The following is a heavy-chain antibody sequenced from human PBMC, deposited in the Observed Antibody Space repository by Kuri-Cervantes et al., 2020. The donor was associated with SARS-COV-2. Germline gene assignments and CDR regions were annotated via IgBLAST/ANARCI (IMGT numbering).Heavy chain of an antibody. CDR1: GFTFKTYG. CDR2: ITHNGNKN. V-gene: IGHV3-30*03. Sequence: GESLNISCEGSGFTFKTYGMHWVRQAPGKGPEWIVVITHNGNKNVYVDSVKGRFTISRDNSKNTVYLQMDRMRAEDTALYYCARDGFDLWGQGILVTVSS. CDR3: ARDGFDL. J-gene: IGHJ4*02.